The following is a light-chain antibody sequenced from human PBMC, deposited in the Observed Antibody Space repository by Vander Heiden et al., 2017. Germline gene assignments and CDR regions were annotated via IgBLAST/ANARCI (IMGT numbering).Light chain of an antibody. Sequence: DIQMTQSPSSLSASVGDRVTITCQASQDISNYLNWYQQKPGKAPKLLIYDASNLETGVPSRFSGRGSGTDFTFTISNLQPEDIATYYCQQYDNLPYRWTFGQGTKVEIK. CDR1: QDISNY. CDR2: DAS. V-gene: IGKV1-33*01. CDR3: QQYDNLPYRWT. J-gene: IGKJ1*01.